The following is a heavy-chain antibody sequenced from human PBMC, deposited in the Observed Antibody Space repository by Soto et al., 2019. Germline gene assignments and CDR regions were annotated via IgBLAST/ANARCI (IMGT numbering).Heavy chain of an antibody. J-gene: IGHJ4*02. CDR3: AKDGPGTTYFLFDS. CDR1: GFTFDDYT. Sequence: EVQLVESGGVAVQPGGSLRLSCAASGFTFDDYTMHWVRQAPGKGLEWVSRITWDGGITYYADSVKGRFTISRDNSNYSLHLQMNSLRTEDTALYYCAKDGPGTTYFLFDSWGQGTLVTVSS. D-gene: IGHD1-1*01. CDR2: ITWDGGIT. V-gene: IGHV3-43*01.